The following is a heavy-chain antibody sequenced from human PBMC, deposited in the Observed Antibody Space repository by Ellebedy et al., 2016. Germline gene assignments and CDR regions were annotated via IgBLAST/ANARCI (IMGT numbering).Heavy chain of an antibody. J-gene: IGHJ4*02. V-gene: IGHV3-7*03. D-gene: IGHD3-16*02. CDR1: GFTLSSYW. CDR2: IKEDGSEK. Sequence: GGSLRLSXAVSGFTLSSYWLTWVRQAPGKGLVWVANIKEDGSEKYYVDSMKGRFTISRDNAKNFLYLQMNSLRAYDTAVYYCARNRVKLDYWGQGTLVTVSS. CDR3: ARNRVKLDY.